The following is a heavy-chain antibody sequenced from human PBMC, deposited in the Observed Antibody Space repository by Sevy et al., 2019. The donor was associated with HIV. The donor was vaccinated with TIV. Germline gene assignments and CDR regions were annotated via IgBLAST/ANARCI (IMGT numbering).Heavy chain of an antibody. CDR1: GFTFSSYS. D-gene: IGHD6-6*01. J-gene: IGHJ4*02. Sequence: GGSLRLSCAASGFTFSSYSMNWVRQAPGKGLEWVSSISSGSSYIYYADSVKGRFTISRDNAKNSLYLQMNSLRAEDTAVYYCASSGSSGGYFDYWGQGTLVTVSS. CDR3: ASSGSSGGYFDY. CDR2: ISSGSSYI. V-gene: IGHV3-21*01.